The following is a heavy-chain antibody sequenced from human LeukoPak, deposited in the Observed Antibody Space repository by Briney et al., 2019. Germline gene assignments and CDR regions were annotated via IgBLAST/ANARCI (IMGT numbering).Heavy chain of an antibody. J-gene: IGHJ5*02. V-gene: IGHV3-53*01. CDR2: IYSGGTT. CDR1: GFTVSNNY. CDR3: GRDVGP. Sequence: GGSLRFSCAASGFTVSNNYPHWVRQAPGKGLEWVSVIYSGGTTYYANSVKGRFTISRDSSKNTMYLQMNSLRVEDTAMYYCGRDVGPWGQGTLVTVSS.